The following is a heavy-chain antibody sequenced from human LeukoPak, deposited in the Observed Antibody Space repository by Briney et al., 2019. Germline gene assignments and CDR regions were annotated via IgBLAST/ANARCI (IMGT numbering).Heavy chain of an antibody. V-gene: IGHV3-9*03. CDR2: INWNGGSI. CDR1: GFTLDDYA. Sequence: PGGSLRLSCAASGFTLDDYAMHWVRHAPGKGLEWLSGINWNGGSIGYGDSVKGRFTISRDNAKNSLYLQMNSLRAEDMALYYCAKAYKWELSNDGYFDYWGQGTLVTVSS. J-gene: IGHJ4*02. CDR3: AKAYKWELSNDGYFDY. D-gene: IGHD1-26*01.